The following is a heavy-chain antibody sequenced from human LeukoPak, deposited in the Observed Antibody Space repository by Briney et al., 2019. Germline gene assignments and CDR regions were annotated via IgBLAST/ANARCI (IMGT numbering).Heavy chain of an antibody. CDR1: GGSISSYY. Sequence: SETLSLTCTVSGGSISSYYWSWIRQSPGKGLEWIGHIYDSGNTNYNPSLKSRVTISIDTSKNYFSLNLSSVTAADTAVYYRARRSGYSLDYWGQGTLVTVSS. J-gene: IGHJ4*02. V-gene: IGHV4-59*08. CDR2: IYDSGNT. D-gene: IGHD5-18*01. CDR3: ARRSGYSLDY.